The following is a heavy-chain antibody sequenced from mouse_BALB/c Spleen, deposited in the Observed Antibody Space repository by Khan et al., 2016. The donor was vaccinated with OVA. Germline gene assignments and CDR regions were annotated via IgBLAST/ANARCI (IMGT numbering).Heavy chain of an antibody. V-gene: IGHV6-6*02. J-gene: IGHJ2*01. CDR3: WIRL. CDR2: ISLKSDDYVT. CDR1: GFTFSNYW. D-gene: IGHD1-2*01. Sequence: EVQLQESGGGLVPPGGSMKLSCVASGFTFSNYWMNWVRQSPEKGLAWVAEISLKSDDYVTHYAESVKGRFTISRDDSKSSVYLQMNNLRAEDTGIYYCWIRLWGQGTTRTVSS.